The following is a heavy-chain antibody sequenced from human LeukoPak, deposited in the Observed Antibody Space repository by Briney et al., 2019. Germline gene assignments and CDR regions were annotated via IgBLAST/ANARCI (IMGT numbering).Heavy chain of an antibody. CDR2: IIPIFGTA. CDR1: GRTFSSYA. V-gene: IGHV1-69*01. J-gene: IGHJ6*03. CDR3: ARRMPYYYYYYMDV. Sequence: GASVKVSCKVSGRTFSSYAISWVRQAPGQGLEWMGGIIPIFGTANYAQKFQGRVTITADESTSTAYMELRSLTSDDTAVYYCARRMPYYYYYYMDVWGKGTTVTVSS. D-gene: IGHD2-2*01.